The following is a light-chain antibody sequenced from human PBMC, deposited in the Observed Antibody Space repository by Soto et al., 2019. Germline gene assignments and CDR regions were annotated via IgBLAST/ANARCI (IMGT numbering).Light chain of an antibody. CDR3: QQYNTYSWT. CDR1: LPISNY. J-gene: IGKJ1*01. V-gene: IGKV1-5*01. CDR2: DAS. Sequence: DIQMTQSPSSRSASVGDRVTITCRASLPISNYLAWYQQKPGKAPKLLIYDASSLESGVPSRFSGSGSGTEFALTISSLQPDDFATYYCQQYNTYSWTFGQGTKVDIK.